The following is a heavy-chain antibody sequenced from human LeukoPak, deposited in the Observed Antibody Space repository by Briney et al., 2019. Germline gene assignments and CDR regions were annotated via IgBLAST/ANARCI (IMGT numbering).Heavy chain of an antibody. CDR3: ATDVRDEYSSGWYPIGY. D-gene: IGHD6-19*01. J-gene: IGHJ4*02. CDR1: GFTFSSYS. Sequence: GGSLRLSCAASGFTFSSYSMNWVRQAPGKGLEWVSYISSSSTIYYADSVKGRFTISRDNAKNSLYLQMNSLRAEDTAVYHCATDVRDEYSSGWYPIGYWGQGTLVTVSS. V-gene: IGHV3-48*01. CDR2: ISSSSTI.